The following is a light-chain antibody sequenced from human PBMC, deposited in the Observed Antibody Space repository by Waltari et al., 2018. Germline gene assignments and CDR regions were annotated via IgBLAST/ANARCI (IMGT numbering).Light chain of an antibody. CDR3: SSYISSDTLEL. V-gene: IGLV2-14*01. J-gene: IGLJ2*01. Sequence: HSALTQPASVSGSPGQSITISCTGTSSDVGGYNYVSWYQQHPGKAPKLMLFEVSNRPSGVSNRFSGSKSGNTASLTVSGLQAEDEADYYCSSYISSDTLELFGGGTSLTVL. CDR2: EVS. CDR1: SSDVGGYNY.